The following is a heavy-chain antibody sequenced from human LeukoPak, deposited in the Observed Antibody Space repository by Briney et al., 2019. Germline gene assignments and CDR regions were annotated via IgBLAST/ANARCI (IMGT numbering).Heavy chain of an antibody. CDR3: ARDLADIVVVPAAIHYFYYGMDV. CDR2: ISYDGRNK. CDR1: GFTFSSYS. V-gene: IGHV3-30*04. D-gene: IGHD2-2*02. Sequence: PGRSLRLSCAASGFTFSSYSMHWVRQAPGKGLEWVAVISYDGRNKYYADSVKGRFTISRDNSKNTLYLQMNSLRAEDTAVYYSARDLADIVVVPAAIHYFYYGMDVWGEGKTVTVSS. J-gene: IGHJ6*04.